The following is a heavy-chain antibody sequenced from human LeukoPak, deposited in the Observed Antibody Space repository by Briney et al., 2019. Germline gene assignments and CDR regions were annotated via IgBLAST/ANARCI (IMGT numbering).Heavy chain of an antibody. CDR1: GFTFSSFS. V-gene: IGHV3-21*01. J-gene: IGHJ4*01. D-gene: IGHD3-3*01. Sequence: GGSLRLSCAASGFTFSSFSMNWVRQAPGKGLEWVSSISSGSSYIYYADSVRGRFTISRDNVKNSLFLQMNSLRAEDTAVYYCARDGAYSTIFYWGQGTLVTVSS. CDR2: ISSGSSYI. CDR3: ARDGAYSTIFY.